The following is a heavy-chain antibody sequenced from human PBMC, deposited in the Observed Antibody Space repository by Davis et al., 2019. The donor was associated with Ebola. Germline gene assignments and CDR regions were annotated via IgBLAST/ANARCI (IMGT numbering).Heavy chain of an antibody. V-gene: IGHV1-18*01. Sequence: AASVKVSCKASGYTFTTYGISWVRQAPGQGLEWMGWISTYNDNTNYAQKLQGRFTMTTDTSTSTAYMALRSLRSDDTAVYYCARDRYCSGGSCYSSYYYGMDVWGQGTTVTVSS. CDR2: ISTYNDNT. D-gene: IGHD2-15*01. CDR3: ARDRYCSGGSCYSSYYYGMDV. CDR1: GYTFTTYG. J-gene: IGHJ6*02.